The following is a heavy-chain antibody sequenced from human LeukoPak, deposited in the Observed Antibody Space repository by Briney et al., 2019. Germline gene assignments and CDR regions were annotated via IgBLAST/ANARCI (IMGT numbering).Heavy chain of an antibody. CDR3: ARDSRQDGAGSYSPFDS. V-gene: IGHV3-30*04. CDR2: ISYEGNRK. D-gene: IGHD3-10*01. CDR1: GFSFSRHA. Sequence: GGSLRLSCAASGFSFSRHAMHWVRQAPGKGLEWVTIISYEGNRKYYANSVTGRFTVSKDFSQNMVFLQMNSLRPEDTAVYYCARDSRQDGAGSYSPFDSWGQGTLVTVSS. J-gene: IGHJ4*02.